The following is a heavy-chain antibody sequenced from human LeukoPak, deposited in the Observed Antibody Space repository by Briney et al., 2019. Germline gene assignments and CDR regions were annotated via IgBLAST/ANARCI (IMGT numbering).Heavy chain of an antibody. D-gene: IGHD2-21*02. J-gene: IGHJ4*02. Sequence: GGSLRLSCSASGFSFSNAWMSWVRQAPGKGLEWVGHIKSKIDGGTTDSAAPVKGRFTISRDDSKNTLYLQMNSLKTEDTAVYYCATCSGDCYYLDYWGQGTLVTVSS. V-gene: IGHV3-15*01. CDR2: IKSKIDGGTT. CDR3: ATCSGDCYYLDY. CDR1: GFSFSNAW.